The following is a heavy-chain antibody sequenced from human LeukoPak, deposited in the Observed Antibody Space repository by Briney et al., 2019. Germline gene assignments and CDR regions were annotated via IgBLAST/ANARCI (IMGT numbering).Heavy chain of an antibody. Sequence: SETLSLTCTVSGGSISSSSYYWGWIRQPPGKGLEWIGSMYYSGKTYYNPSLKSRITISVDTSNNQFSLKLSSVTAADTAVYYCARHFWYSRSWSDFYYMDVWGKGTTVTVSS. CDR3: ARHFWYSRSWSDFYYMDV. J-gene: IGHJ6*03. D-gene: IGHD6-13*01. V-gene: IGHV4-39*01. CDR2: MYYSGKT. CDR1: GGSISSSSYY.